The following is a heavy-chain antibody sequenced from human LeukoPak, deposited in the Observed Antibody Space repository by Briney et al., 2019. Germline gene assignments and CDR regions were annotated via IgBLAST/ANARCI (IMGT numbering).Heavy chain of an antibody. CDR2: ISSSSSYT. CDR3: ARARLGEGETFDY. CDR1: GFTFSDYY. V-gene: IGHV3-11*06. J-gene: IGHJ4*02. Sequence: GGSLRLSCAASGFTFSDYYMSWIRQAPGKGLEWVSYISSSSSYTNYADSVKGRFTISRDNAKNSLYLQMNSLRAEDTAVYYCARARLGEGETFDYWGQGTLVTVSS. D-gene: IGHD2-21*01.